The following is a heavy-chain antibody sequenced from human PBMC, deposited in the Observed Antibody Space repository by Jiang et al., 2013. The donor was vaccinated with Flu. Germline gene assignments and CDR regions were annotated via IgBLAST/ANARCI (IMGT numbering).Heavy chain of an antibody. V-gene: IGHV1-18*01. D-gene: IGHD5-18*01. CDR2: IGVYNGKT. Sequence: SGAEVKKPGASVKVSCKASGYTFRSYGISWVRQAPGQGLEWMGGIGVYNGKTKYAQKLRGRVTMTTDTSTSTAYMELRSLRSDDTAVYYCARSYYSDGYQHYFEDWGQGTLVTVSS. J-gene: IGHJ4*02. CDR3: ARSYYSDGYQHYFED. CDR1: GYTFRSYG.